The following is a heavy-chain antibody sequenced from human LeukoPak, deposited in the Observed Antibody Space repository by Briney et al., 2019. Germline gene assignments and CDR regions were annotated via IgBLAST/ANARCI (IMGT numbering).Heavy chain of an antibody. CDR1: GFTFSSYG. J-gene: IGHJ6*02. Sequence: GGSLRLSCAASGFTFSSYGMHWVRQAPGKGLEWVAVIWYGGSNKYYADSVKGRFTISRDNSKNTLYLQMNSLRAEDTAVYYCGKDVLAGGLDVWGQGTTVTVSS. CDR2: IWYGGSNK. CDR3: GKDVLAGGLDV. V-gene: IGHV3-30*02.